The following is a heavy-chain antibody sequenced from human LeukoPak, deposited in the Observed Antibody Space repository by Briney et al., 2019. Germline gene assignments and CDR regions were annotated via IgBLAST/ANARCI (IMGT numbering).Heavy chain of an antibody. Sequence: GGSLRLXCAASGFTFSSCAMHWVRQAPGKGLEYVSAISSNGGSTYYANSVKGRFTISRDNSKNTLYLQMGSLRAEDMAVYYCARLSSGYDYDDAFDVWGQGTMVTVSS. D-gene: IGHD5-12*01. CDR3: ARLSSGYDYDDAFDV. CDR1: GFTFSSCA. J-gene: IGHJ3*01. V-gene: IGHV3-64*01. CDR2: ISSNGGST.